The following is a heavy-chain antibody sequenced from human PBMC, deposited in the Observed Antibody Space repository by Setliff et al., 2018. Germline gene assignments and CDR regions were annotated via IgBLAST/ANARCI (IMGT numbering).Heavy chain of an antibody. CDR3: TGGGHAFDI. V-gene: IGHV3-15*01. D-gene: IGHD3-16*01. Sequence: PGGSLRLSCAASGYPFSNAWMSWVRQAPGKGLEWVGRIKSKSEGGTTDQAAPVKGRFTVSRDDSKSTLYLHMNSLKTEDTAMYYCTGGGHAFDIWGQGTMVTV. CDR1: GYPFSNAW. J-gene: IGHJ3*02. CDR2: IKSKSEGGTT.